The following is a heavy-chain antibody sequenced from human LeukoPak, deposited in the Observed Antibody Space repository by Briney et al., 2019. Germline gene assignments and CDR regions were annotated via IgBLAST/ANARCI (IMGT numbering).Heavy chain of an antibody. CDR2: IYSGGNT. J-gene: IGHJ4*02. CDR3: AREDGDLEQQLACYFDY. V-gene: IGHV3-53*05. Sequence: GGSLRLSCAASGFTVSNNYMSWVRQAPGKGLEWVSIIYSGGNTYYADSVKGRFTISRDNSKNTLYLQMNSLRTEDTAVYYCAREDGDLEQQLACYFDYWGQGTLVTVSS. D-gene: IGHD6-13*01. CDR1: GFTVSNNY.